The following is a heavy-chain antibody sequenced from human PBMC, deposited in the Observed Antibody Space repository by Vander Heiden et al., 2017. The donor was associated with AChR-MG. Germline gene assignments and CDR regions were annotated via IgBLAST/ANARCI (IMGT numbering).Heavy chain of an antibody. CDR3: ARDRRYFDWLLRGDTFDI. Sequence: EVQLVESGGGMVKPGESLRLSGAASGFSLSLHSLNWVRQAPGKGLGWVSSITPSSSNLYYADSVKGRFTISRDIARNSLYLQLSSLRAEDTAVYYCARDRRYFDWLLRGDTFDIWGQGTVVTVSS. J-gene: IGHJ3*02. CDR1: GFSLSLHS. CDR2: ITPSSSNL. V-gene: IGHV3-21*02. D-gene: IGHD3-9*01.